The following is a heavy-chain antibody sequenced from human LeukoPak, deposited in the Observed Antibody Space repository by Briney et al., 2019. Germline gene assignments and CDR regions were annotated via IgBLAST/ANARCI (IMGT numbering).Heavy chain of an antibody. D-gene: IGHD3-22*01. CDR1: GYTFTSYG. CDR3: ARGDYFDSSGYSGASLFDY. V-gene: IGHV1-18*01. Sequence: ASVKVSCKASGYTFTSYGISWVRQAPGQGLEWMGWISIYNGNTNYAQKLQGRVTMTTDTSTTTAYMELRSLRSDDTAVYYCARGDYFDSSGYSGASLFDYWGQGTLVTVSS. CDR2: ISIYNGNT. J-gene: IGHJ4*02.